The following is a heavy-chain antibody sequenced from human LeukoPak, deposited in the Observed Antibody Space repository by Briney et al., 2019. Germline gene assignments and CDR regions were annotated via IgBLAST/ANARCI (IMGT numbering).Heavy chain of an antibody. D-gene: IGHD6-13*01. V-gene: IGHV4-39*01. J-gene: IGHJ5*02. CDR2: IYYSGST. CDR1: GGSISSSSYY. CDR3: ARGVNWIDP. Sequence: SETLSLTCTVSGGSISSSSYYWGWIRQPPGKGLEWIGSIYYSGSTYYNPSLKSRVTISVDTSKNQFSLKLSSVTAADTAVYYCARGVNWIDPWGQGTLVTVSS.